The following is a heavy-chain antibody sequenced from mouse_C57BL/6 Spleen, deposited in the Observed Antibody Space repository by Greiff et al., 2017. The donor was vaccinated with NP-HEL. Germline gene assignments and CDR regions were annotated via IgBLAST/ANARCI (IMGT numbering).Heavy chain of an antibody. V-gene: IGHV5-9-1*02. CDR2: LSSGGDYI. CDR1: GFTFSSYA. CDR3: TRDGDDYEWFAY. J-gene: IGHJ3*01. D-gene: IGHD2-4*01. Sequence: EVMLVESGEGLVKPGGSLKLSCAASGFTFSSYAMSWVRQTPEKRLEWVAYLSSGGDYIYYADTVKGRFTRSRDNARNTLYLQMSSLKSEDTAMYYCTRDGDDYEWFAYWGQGTLVTVSA.